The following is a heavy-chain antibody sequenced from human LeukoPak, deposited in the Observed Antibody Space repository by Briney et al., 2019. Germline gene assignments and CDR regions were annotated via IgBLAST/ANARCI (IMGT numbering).Heavy chain of an antibody. V-gene: IGHV3-7*01. CDR2: IKQDGSET. J-gene: IGHJ4*02. CDR3: VGCSGGTCSDFDY. D-gene: IGHD2-15*01. CDR1: GFTFDDYA. Sequence: GRSLRLSCAASGFTFDDYAMHWVRQAPGKGLEWVANIKQDGSETYYLDSVRGRFTISRDNAKNSMYLQMNSLSAEDTAVYYCVGCSGGTCSDFDYWGRGTLVTVSS.